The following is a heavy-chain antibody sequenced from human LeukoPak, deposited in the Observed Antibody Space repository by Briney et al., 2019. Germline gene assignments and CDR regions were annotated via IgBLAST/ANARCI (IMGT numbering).Heavy chain of an antibody. J-gene: IGHJ5*02. CDR3: AKSQRAAAGPSRFDP. CDR1: GFTFSSYG. Sequence: GRSLRLSCAASGFTFSSYGMHWVRQAPGKGLEWVAVIWYDGSNKYYADSVKGRFTISRDNSKNTLYLQMNSLRAEDTAVYYCAKSQRAAAGPSRFDPWGQGTLVTVSS. CDR2: IWYDGSNK. V-gene: IGHV3-33*06. D-gene: IGHD6-13*01.